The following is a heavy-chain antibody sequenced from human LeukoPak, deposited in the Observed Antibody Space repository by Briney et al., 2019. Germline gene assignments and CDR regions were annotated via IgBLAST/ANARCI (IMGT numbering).Heavy chain of an antibody. J-gene: IGHJ3*02. CDR2: IPYDGSNK. Sequence: PGGSLRLSCAASGFAFSRHGIHWVRQAPGKGLEWVAFIPYDGSNKFYADSVKGRFTISRDNAKNSLYLQMNSLRAEDTAVYYCARESYDFWSGYEPHGAFDIWGQGTMVTVSS. D-gene: IGHD3-3*01. CDR3: ARESYDFWSGYEPHGAFDI. CDR1: GFAFSRHG. V-gene: IGHV3-30*02.